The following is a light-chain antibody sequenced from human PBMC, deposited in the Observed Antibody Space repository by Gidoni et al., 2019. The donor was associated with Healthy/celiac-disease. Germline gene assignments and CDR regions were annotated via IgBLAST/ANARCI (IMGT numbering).Light chain of an antibody. J-gene: IGKJ1*01. CDR3: QQRSNWPPWT. CDR1: QSVSSY. CDR2: DAS. V-gene: IGKV3-11*01. Sequence: EIVLKQSTATLSLSPGERATLSCRASQSVSSYLAWYQQKPGQAPRLLIYDASNRATGIPARFSGSGSGTDFTLTISSLEPEDFAVYYCQQRSNWPPWTFGQGTKVEIK.